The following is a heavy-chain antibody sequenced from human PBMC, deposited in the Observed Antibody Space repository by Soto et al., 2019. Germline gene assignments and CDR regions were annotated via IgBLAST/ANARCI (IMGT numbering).Heavy chain of an antibody. CDR2: IIPIFGTA. J-gene: IGHJ5*02. D-gene: IGHD6-13*01. Sequence: GASVKVSCKASGGTFSSYAISWVRQAPGQGLEWMGGIIPIFGTANYAQKFQGRVTITADESTSTAYMELSSLRSEDTAVYYCARGELAAAGTMYNWFDPWGQGTLVTVSS. V-gene: IGHV1-69*13. CDR3: ARGELAAAGTMYNWFDP. CDR1: GGTFSSYA.